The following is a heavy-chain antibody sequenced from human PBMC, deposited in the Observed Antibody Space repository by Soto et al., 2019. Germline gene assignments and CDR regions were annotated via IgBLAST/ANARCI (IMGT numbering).Heavy chain of an antibody. CDR2: ISYDGSNK. V-gene: IGHV3-30-3*01. CDR1: GFTFSSYA. CDR3: VRGARTDWDFDY. Sequence: QVQLVESGGGVVQPGRSLRLSCAASGFTFSSYAMHWVRQAPGKGLEWVAVISYDGSNKYYADSVKGRFTISRDNSKNTLYLQMNSLRAEDTAVYYCVRGARTDWDFDYWGQGTLVTVSS. D-gene: IGHD3-9*01. J-gene: IGHJ4*02.